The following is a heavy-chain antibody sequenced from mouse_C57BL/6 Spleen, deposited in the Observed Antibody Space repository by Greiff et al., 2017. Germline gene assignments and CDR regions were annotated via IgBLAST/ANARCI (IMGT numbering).Heavy chain of an antibody. CDR1: GYSFTSYW. CDR3: ARTPYGSGNYGYFEV. CDR2: IYPASGDT. J-gene: IGHJ1*03. Sequence: VQLQQPGAELVKPGASVKMSCKASGYSFTSYWITWVKQRPGQGLEWIAKIYPASGDTKYNQKFKNKAKLAVDKSSSTAYRQLSSPTSEDSAVYYCARTPYGSGNYGYFEVRGTGPTVTSAS. D-gene: IGHD1-1*01. V-gene: IGHV1-55*01.